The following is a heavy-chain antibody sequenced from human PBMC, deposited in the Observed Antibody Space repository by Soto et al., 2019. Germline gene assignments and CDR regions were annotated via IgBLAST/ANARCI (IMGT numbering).Heavy chain of an antibody. D-gene: IGHD2-2*01. CDR3: AKDTSSSPYYMDA. CDR1: GFTFSNFA. CDR2: ISGSTGTT. V-gene: IGHV3-23*01. Sequence: EVQVLESGGGSVQPGGSLRLSCAASGFTFSNFAISWVRHAPGKGLEWVSEISGSTGTTYYADSVKGRFIISRDNSKNTVHLQMNSLRAEDTAVYYCAKDTSSSPYYMDAWCKGTAVTVSS. J-gene: IGHJ6*03.